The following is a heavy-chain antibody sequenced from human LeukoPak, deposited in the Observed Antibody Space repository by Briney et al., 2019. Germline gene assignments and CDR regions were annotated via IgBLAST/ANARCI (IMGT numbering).Heavy chain of an antibody. CDR1: GLTLSSYG. CDR2: LSGSGGNT. D-gene: IGHD6-19*01. J-gene: IGHJ4*02. V-gene: IGHV3-23*01. CDR3: ARASWEAVALFDY. Sequence: GGTLRLSCAVSGLTLSSYGMSWVRQAPGNGLEWVSALSGSGGNTYYADSVKGRFTISRDNSKNTLYLQMNSLRAEDTAVYYCARASWEAVALFDYCGQGTLVTVSS.